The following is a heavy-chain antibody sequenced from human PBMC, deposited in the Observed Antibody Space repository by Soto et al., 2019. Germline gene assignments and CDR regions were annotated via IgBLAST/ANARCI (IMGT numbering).Heavy chain of an antibody. V-gene: IGHV4-34*01. Sequence: SETLSLTCAVYGGSFSGYYWSWIRQPPGKGLEWIGEINHSGSTNYNPSLKSRVTISVDTSKNQFSLKLSSVTAADTAVYYCARQVRYYDFWSGYYRRGYFDYWGQGTLVTVSS. J-gene: IGHJ4*02. CDR3: ARQVRYYDFWSGYYRRGYFDY. CDR1: GGSFSGYY. D-gene: IGHD3-3*01. CDR2: INHSGST.